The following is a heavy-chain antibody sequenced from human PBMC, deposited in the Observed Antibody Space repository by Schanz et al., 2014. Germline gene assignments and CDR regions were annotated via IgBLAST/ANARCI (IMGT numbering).Heavy chain of an antibody. CDR2: IIPIHGIV. J-gene: IGHJ3*02. V-gene: IGHV1-69*04. CDR1: GYTFNTYG. CDR3: ARGGGPEDVFDI. D-gene: IGHD5-12*01. Sequence: QVQLVQSGAEVKKPGASVKVSCKASGYTFNTYGLNWVRQAPGQGLEWMGRIIPIHGIVNYAQRFQDRVRITADKSTSTAYMELSSLRSDDTAVYYCARGGGPEDVFDIWGQGTILTVSS.